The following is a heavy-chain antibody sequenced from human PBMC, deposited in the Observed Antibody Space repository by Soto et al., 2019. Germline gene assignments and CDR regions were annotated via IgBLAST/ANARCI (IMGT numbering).Heavy chain of an antibody. Sequence: SETLSLTGAVSGGSINSGGYSWSWIRQPPGKGLEWIGYIYHSGSTYYNPSLKSRVTISVDRSKNQFSLKLTSVTAADTAVYYCARVPGPWGQGTLVTVSS. V-gene: IGHV4-30-2*01. J-gene: IGHJ5*02. CDR2: IYHSGST. D-gene: IGHD3-10*01. CDR1: GGSINSGGYS. CDR3: ARVPGP.